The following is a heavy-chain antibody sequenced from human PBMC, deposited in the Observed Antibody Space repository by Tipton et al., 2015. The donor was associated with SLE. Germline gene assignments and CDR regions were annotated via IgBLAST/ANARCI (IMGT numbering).Heavy chain of an antibody. Sequence: TLSLTCTVSGGSISSHYWGWIRQPPGKGLEWIGYIYYSGSTNYNPSLKSRVTISVDTSKNQFSLKLSSVTAADTAVYYCARLLVVYAFDIWGQGTMVTVSS. J-gene: IGHJ3*02. D-gene: IGHD2-8*02. CDR1: GGSISSHY. CDR2: IYYSGST. CDR3: ARLLVVYAFDI. V-gene: IGHV4-59*11.